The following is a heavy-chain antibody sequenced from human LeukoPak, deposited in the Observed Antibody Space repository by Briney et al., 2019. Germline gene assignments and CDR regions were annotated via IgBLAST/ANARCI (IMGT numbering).Heavy chain of an antibody. CDR2: INAGNGNT. D-gene: IGHD3-10*01. Sequence: ASVKVSCKASGYTFTSYAMHWVRQAPGQRLEWMGWINAGNGNTKYSQKFQGRVTITRDTSASTAYMELSSLRSEDTAVYYCARDLGWFGYFDYWGQGTLVTVSS. CDR1: GYTFTSYA. V-gene: IGHV1-3*01. J-gene: IGHJ4*02. CDR3: ARDLGWFGYFDY.